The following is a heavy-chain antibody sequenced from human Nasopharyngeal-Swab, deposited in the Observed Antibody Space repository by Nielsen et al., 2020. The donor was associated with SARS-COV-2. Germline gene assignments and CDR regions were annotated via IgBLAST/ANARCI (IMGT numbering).Heavy chain of an antibody. CDR3: ARRTVAYCGGDCYSVAFDI. CDR1: GYSFTSYW. V-gene: IGHV5-51*01. CDR2: IYPGDYDT. J-gene: IGHJ3*02. Sequence: GESLKISCEGCGYSFTSYWIGWGRQMPGEGEEWVGIIYPGDYDTRYRPSFQGQVTISADKSISTAFLQWSSLKASDTAMYYCARRTVAYCGGDCYSVAFDIWGQGTMVTVSS. D-gene: IGHD2-21*01.